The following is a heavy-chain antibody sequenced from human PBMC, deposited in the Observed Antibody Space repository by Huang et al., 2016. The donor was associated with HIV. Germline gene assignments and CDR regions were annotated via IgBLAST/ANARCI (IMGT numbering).Heavy chain of an antibody. CDR1: NDFISSYY. J-gene: IGHJ2*01. CDR3: ARDPWGGYDRWYFDA. D-gene: IGHD3-22*01. Sequence: QMQLEESGPGLVKPSETLSLTCNISNDFISSYYWTWIRQTPGKGLEWIGNVHYTGTRHFKPSLRGRVTTSLDTTCNQFSVRLTSVIAADTAVYFCARDPWGGYDRWYFDAWGRGILVTVSS. CDR2: VHYTGTR. V-gene: IGHV4-59*01.